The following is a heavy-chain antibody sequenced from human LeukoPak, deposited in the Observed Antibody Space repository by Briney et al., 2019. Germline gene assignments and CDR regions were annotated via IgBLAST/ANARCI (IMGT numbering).Heavy chain of an antibody. Sequence: ASVKVSCKASGYTFSDYYMHWVRQAPGQGLEWMGWINPNSGGTNYAQKFQGRVTMTRGTSISTAYMELRRLRSDDTAVYYCARVPLGVYYYDSSGYYYFDYWGQGALVTVSS. CDR3: ARVPLGVYYYDSSGYYYFDY. V-gene: IGHV1-2*02. CDR2: INPNSGGT. CDR1: GYTFSDYY. D-gene: IGHD3-22*01. J-gene: IGHJ4*02.